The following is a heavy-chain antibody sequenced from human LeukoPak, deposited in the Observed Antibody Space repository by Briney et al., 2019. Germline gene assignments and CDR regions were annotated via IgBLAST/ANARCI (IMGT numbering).Heavy chain of an antibody. J-gene: IGHJ5*02. D-gene: IGHD2-2*01. CDR1: GGTLSRYA. Sequence: SVKVSCKTSGGTLSRYAISWVRQAPGQGLEWMGRIIPILGIANYAQKFQGRVTITADKSTSTAYMELSSLRSEDTAVYYCARELSVVPAAMAHGWFDPWCQGTLVTVSS. CDR2: IIPILGIA. CDR3: ARELSVVPAAMAHGWFDP. V-gene: IGHV1-69*04.